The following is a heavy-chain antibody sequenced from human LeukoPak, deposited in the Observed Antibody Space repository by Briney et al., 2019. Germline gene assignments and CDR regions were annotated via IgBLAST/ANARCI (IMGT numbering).Heavy chain of an antibody. CDR1: GFIFSNYD. CDR2: IGTAGDT. V-gene: IGHV3-13*01. Sequence: PGGSLRLSCAASGFIFSNYDMYWVRQATGKGLEWVSGIGTAGDTYYPGSEKGRFTISRENAKNSLNLQMNSLRAGDTAVYYCARGKNRYALGNCSSPSCESHYFMDVWGKGTTVIVSS. D-gene: IGHD2-2*01. J-gene: IGHJ6*03. CDR3: ARGKNRYALGNCSSPSCESHYFMDV.